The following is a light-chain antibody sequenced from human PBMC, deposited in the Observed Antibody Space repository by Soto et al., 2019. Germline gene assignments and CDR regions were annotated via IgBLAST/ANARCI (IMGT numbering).Light chain of an antibody. J-gene: IGLJ1*01. CDR3: SSYTSSTADV. CDR2: DVS. Sequence: QSALTQPASVSGSPGQSITISCTGTSSDVGGYKFVSWYQQHPGKAPKLMIYDVSNRPSGVSNRFSGSKSGNTASLTISALQAEDDADYYCSSYTSSTADVFGTGTKLTVL. V-gene: IGLV2-14*01. CDR1: SSDVGGYKF.